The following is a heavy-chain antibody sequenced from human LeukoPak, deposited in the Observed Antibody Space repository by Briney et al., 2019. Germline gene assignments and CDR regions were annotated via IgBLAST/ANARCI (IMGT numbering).Heavy chain of an antibody. J-gene: IGHJ4*02. Sequence: GGSLRLSCAASGFTFSSYAMSWVRQAPGKGLEWVSAISGSGGSTYYADSVKGRFTISRDNSRNTLFLQMSGLRAEDTAVYFCAARRPARPYYFDYWGQGTLVTVSS. CDR2: ISGSGGST. CDR3: AARRPARPYYFDY. CDR1: GFTFSSYA. V-gene: IGHV3-23*01.